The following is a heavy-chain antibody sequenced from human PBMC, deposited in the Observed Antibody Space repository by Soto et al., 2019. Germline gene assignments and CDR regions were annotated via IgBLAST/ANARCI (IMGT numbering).Heavy chain of an antibody. CDR2: IIPIFGTA. CDR3: ARGGHCGGDCYSGPDY. J-gene: IGHJ4*02. CDR1: GGTFSSYA. D-gene: IGHD2-21*02. V-gene: IGHV1-69*13. Sequence: EASVKVSCKASGGTFSSYAISWVRQAPGQGLEWMGGIIPIFGTANYAQKFQGRVTITADESTSTAYMELSSLRSEDTAVYYCARGGHCGGDCYSGPDYWGQGTLVTVSS.